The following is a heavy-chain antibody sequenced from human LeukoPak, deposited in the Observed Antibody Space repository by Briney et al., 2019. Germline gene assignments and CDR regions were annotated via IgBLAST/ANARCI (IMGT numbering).Heavy chain of an antibody. D-gene: IGHD2-8*02. J-gene: IGHJ4*02. Sequence: ASVKVSCKASGYTFTSYYMHWVRQAPGQGLEWMGLINPSGINTNYAQKFRGRVTMTRDTSTSTVYMDLSSLRSEDTAMYFCAREESGGYFDYWGQGTLVTVSS. CDR2: INPSGINT. CDR1: GYTFTSYY. CDR3: AREESGGYFDY. V-gene: IGHV1-46*01.